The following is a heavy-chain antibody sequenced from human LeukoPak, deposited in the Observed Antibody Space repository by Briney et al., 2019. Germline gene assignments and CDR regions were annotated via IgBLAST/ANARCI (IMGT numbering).Heavy chain of an antibody. CDR3: ARGDGRDGYKGKLDY. J-gene: IGHJ4*02. CDR2: INHSGST. CDR1: SGSFGVYY. D-gene: IGHD5-24*01. V-gene: IGHV4-34*01. Sequence: PSETLSLTCAVYSGSFGVYYWSWIRQPPGKGLEWIGEINHSGSTSHNPSLKSRVTISVDTSKNQFSLKLTSVTAADTALYYCARGDGRDGYKGKLDYWGQGTLVTVSS.